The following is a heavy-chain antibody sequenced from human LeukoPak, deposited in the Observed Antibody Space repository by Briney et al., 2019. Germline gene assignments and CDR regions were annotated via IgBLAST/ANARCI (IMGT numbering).Heavy chain of an antibody. Sequence: TSETLSLTCTVSGGSISSSSYFWGWIRQAPGKGLEWIGSIYYSGRTYYNPSLKSPVTISVDTSKNQFSLKLSSVTAADTAVYYCARIEAAWRDFDYWGQGTLVTVSS. CDR1: GGSISSSSYF. J-gene: IGHJ4*02. D-gene: IGHD6-13*01. V-gene: IGHV4-39*01. CDR3: ARIEAAWRDFDY. CDR2: IYYSGRT.